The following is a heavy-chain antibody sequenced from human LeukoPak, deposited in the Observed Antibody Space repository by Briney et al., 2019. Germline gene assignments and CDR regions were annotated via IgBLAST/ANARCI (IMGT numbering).Heavy chain of an antibody. CDR2: INHSGST. CDR3: ARGGDFYGSGIDY. CDR1: GGSISSYY. J-gene: IGHJ4*02. V-gene: IGHV4-34*01. D-gene: IGHD3-10*01. Sequence: SETLSLTCTVSGGSISSYYWSWIRQPPGKGLEWIGEINHSGSTNYNPSLKSRVTISVDTSKNQFSLKLSSVTAADTAVYYCARGGDFYGSGIDYWGQGTLVTVSS.